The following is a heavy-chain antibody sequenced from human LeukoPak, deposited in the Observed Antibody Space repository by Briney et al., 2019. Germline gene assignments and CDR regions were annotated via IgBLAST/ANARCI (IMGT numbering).Heavy chain of an antibody. V-gene: IGHV3-48*02. Sequence: PGGSLRLSCAVSGFTVSTEYMGWVRQAPGRGLEWVSYISSGSSTTYYADSVKGRFTISRDNAKNSLYLQVNSLRDEDTAVYYCARGRGLTLSYHYFDYWGQGTLVTVSS. D-gene: IGHD3-10*01. CDR1: GFTVSTEY. CDR3: ARGRGLTLSYHYFDY. J-gene: IGHJ4*02. CDR2: ISSGSSTT.